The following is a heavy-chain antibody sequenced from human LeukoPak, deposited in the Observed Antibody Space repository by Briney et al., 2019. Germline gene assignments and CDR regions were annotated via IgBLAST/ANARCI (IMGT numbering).Heavy chain of an antibody. J-gene: IGHJ3*02. Sequence: ASVKVSCKASGYTFTGYYMHWVRQAPGQGLEWMGWINPNSGGTNYAQKFQGRVTMTRDTSISTAYMELSRLRSDDTAVYYCARDGGEGYCSGGSCYSTAGAFDIWGRGTMVTVSS. CDR1: GYTFTGYY. V-gene: IGHV1-2*02. D-gene: IGHD2-15*01. CDR2: INPNSGGT. CDR3: ARDGGEGYCSGGSCYSTAGAFDI.